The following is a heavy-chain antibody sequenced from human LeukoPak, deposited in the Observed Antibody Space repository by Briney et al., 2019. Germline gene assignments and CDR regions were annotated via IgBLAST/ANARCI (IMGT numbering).Heavy chain of an antibody. J-gene: IGHJ4*02. CDR1: GFTFSDYY. CDR3: ARINYEGDS. D-gene: IGHD3-16*01. CDR2: INNGGSYA. V-gene: IGHV3-74*01. Sequence: GGSLRPSCAASGFTFSDYYMSWVRQAPGKGLVWISHINNGGSYATYAESVKGRFTISRDNAKNTLFLQMNSLRAEDTAVYYCARINYEGDSWGQGTLVTVSS.